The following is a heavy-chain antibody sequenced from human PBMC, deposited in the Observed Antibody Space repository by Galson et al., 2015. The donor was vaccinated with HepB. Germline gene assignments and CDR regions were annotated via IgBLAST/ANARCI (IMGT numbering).Heavy chain of an antibody. V-gene: IGHV3-30-3*01. CDR3: ARDGYCSSTSCYALDY. D-gene: IGHD2-2*03. J-gene: IGHJ4*02. CDR2: ISYDGSNK. CDR1: GFTFSSYA. Sequence: SLRLSCAASGFTFSSYAMHWVRQAPGKGLEWVAVISYDGSNKYYADSVKGRFTISRDNSKNTLYLQMNSLRAEDTAVYYCARDGYCSSTSCYALDYWGQGTLVTVSS.